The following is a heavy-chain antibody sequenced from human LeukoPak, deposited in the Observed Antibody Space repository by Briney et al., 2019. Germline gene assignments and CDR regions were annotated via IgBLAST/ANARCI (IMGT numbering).Heavy chain of an antibody. CDR1: GGSISSGGYH. V-gene: IGHV4-31*03. CDR3: ARVGGQEQQLAFDY. J-gene: IGHJ4*02. D-gene: IGHD6-13*01. Sequence: SETLSLTCTVSGGSISSGGYHWSWIRQHPGKGLEWIGYIYYSGSTYYNPSLKSRVTISVDTSKNQFSLKLSSVTAADTAVYYCARVGGQEQQLAFDYWGQGTLVTVSS. CDR2: IYYSGST.